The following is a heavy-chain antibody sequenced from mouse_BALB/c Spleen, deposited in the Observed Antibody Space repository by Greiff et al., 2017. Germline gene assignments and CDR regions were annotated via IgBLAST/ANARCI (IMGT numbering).Heavy chain of an antibody. V-gene: IGHV1-54*01. CDR3: ALSMITTGYYYAMDY. J-gene: IGHJ4*01. Sequence: VQLQQSGAELVRPGTSVKVSCKASGYAFTNYLIEWVKQRPGQVLEWIGVINPGSGGTNYNEKFKGKATLTADKSSSTAYMQLSSLTSDDSAVYFCALSMITTGYYYAMDYWGQGTSVTVSS. CDR2: INPGSGGT. D-gene: IGHD2-4*01. CDR1: GYAFTNYL.